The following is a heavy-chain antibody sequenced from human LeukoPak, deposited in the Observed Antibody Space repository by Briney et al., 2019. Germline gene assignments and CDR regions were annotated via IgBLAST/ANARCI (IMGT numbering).Heavy chain of an antibody. V-gene: IGHV3-11*04. Sequence: GGSLSLSCAASGFTFSDYYMSWIRQAPGKGLEWVSYISSSGSTIYYADSVKGRFTISRDNAKNSLYLQMNSLRAEDTAVYYCARAYCSSTRCSYYFDSWGQGTLVTVSS. CDR1: GFTFSDYY. J-gene: IGHJ4*02. CDR2: ISSSGSTI. D-gene: IGHD2-2*01. CDR3: ARAYCSSTRCSYYFDS.